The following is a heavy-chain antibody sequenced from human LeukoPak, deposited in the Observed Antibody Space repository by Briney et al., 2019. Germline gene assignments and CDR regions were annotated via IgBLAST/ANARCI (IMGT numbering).Heavy chain of an antibody. CDR2: IYTSGST. Sequence: SETLSLTCTVSGGSISPYYWSWIRQPPGKGLEWIGRIYTSGSTNYNPSLKSRVTMSVDTSKNQFSLKLSSVTAADTAVYYCARERGTIFGVVFDYWGQGTLVTVSS. D-gene: IGHD3-3*01. J-gene: IGHJ4*02. V-gene: IGHV4-4*07. CDR1: GGSISPYY. CDR3: ARERGTIFGVVFDY.